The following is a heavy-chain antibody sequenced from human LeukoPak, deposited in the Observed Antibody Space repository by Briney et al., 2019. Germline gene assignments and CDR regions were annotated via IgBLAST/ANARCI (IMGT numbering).Heavy chain of an antibody. CDR3: ASRETGDFYYYMDV. J-gene: IGHJ6*03. CDR1: GFTFSSYS. D-gene: IGHD1-14*01. CDR2: ISSSSSYI. Sequence: GGSLRLSCAASGFTFSSYSMNWVRQAPGKGLEWASSISSSSSYIYYADSVKGRFTISRDNAKNSLYLQMNSLRAEDTAVYYCASRETGDFYYYMDVWGKGTTVTISS. V-gene: IGHV3-21*01.